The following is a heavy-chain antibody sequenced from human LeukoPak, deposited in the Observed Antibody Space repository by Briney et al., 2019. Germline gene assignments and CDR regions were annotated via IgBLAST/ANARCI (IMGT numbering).Heavy chain of an antibody. CDR2: ISYDGSNK. CDR1: GFTFSSYA. CDR3: ARVSGI. D-gene: IGHD3-10*01. Sequence: GGSLRLSCAASGFTFSSYAMHWVRQAPGKGLEWVAVISYDGSNKYYADSVKGRFTISRDNSKNTLYLQMNSLRAEDTAVYYCARVSGIWGQGTMVTVFS. J-gene: IGHJ3*02. V-gene: IGHV3-30-3*01.